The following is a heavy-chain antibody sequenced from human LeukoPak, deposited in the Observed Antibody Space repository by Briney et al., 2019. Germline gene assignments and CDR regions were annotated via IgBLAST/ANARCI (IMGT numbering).Heavy chain of an antibody. J-gene: IGHJ4*02. V-gene: IGHV1-8*03. CDR3: AGGVRRPVWLLSYYFDY. D-gene: IGHD3-3*01. CDR2: MNPNSGNT. CDR1: GYTFTSYD. Sequence: ASVKVSCKASGYTFTSYDINWVRQATGQGLEWMGWMNPNSGNTGYAQKFQGRVTITRNTSISTAYMELSSLRSEDTAVYYCAGGVRRPVWLLSYYFDYWGQGTLVTVSS.